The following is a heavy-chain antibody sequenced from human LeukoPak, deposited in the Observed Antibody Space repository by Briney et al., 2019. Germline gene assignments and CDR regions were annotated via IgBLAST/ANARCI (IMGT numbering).Heavy chain of an antibody. CDR3: ARVSDSGFLEWSRDYGMDV. Sequence: GGPLRLSCAASGVPFSDYYMSWTRQAPGKGLEWVSYISSSGSTIYYADSVKGRFTISRDNAKNSLYVQMNSLRAEDTAVYYCARVSDSGFLEWSRDYGMDVWGQGTTVTVSS. CDR1: GVPFSDYY. J-gene: IGHJ6*02. CDR2: ISSSGSTI. V-gene: IGHV3-11*01. D-gene: IGHD3-3*01.